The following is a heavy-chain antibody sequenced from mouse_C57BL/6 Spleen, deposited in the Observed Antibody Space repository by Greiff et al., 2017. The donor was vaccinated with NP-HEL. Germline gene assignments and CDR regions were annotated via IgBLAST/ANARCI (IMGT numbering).Heavy chain of an antibody. V-gene: IGHV1-81*01. Sequence: VQLQQSGAELARPGASVKLSCKASGYTFTSYGISWVKQRTGQGLEWIGEIYPRSGNTYYNEKFKGKATLTADKSSSTAYMELRSLTSEDSAVYFGARPPFITTVVARYFDVWGTGTTVTVSS. CDR1: GYTFTSYG. CDR3: ARPPFITTVVARYFDV. D-gene: IGHD1-1*01. J-gene: IGHJ1*03. CDR2: IYPRSGNT.